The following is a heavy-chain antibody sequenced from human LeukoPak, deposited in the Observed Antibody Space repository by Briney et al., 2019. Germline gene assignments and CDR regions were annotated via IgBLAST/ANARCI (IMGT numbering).Heavy chain of an antibody. CDR3: ARPGYSSPLDY. D-gene: IGHD6-13*01. CDR1: GYSFTNFW. Sequence: GESLKISCKGSGYSFTNFWIGWVRQMPGKGLEWMGIIYPGDSDTRYSPSFQGQVTISADKSISTAYLQWRSLRASDTAMYYCARPGYSSPLDYWGQGTLVTVSS. J-gene: IGHJ4*02. CDR2: IYPGDSDT. V-gene: IGHV5-51*01.